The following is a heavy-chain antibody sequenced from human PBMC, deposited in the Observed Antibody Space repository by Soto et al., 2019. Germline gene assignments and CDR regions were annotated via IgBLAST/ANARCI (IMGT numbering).Heavy chain of an antibody. CDR1: GFTFSTYW. Sequence: EVQLVESGGGLVQPGGSLRLSCAASGFTFSTYWMHWVHQAPGEGLVWVSRIKGDESATDYADSVKGRFTVSRDNAKNTLYLQIHSLRDEDTAIYYCARGGLYAYYQDNWGQGTLVTVSS. D-gene: IGHD3-16*01. CDR2: IKGDESAT. J-gene: IGHJ4*02. CDR3: ARGGLYAYYQDN. V-gene: IGHV3-74*01.